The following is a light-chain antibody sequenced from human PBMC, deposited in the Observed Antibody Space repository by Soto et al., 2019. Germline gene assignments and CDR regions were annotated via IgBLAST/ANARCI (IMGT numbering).Light chain of an antibody. CDR2: KVS. J-gene: IGKJ4*01. V-gene: IGKV1-12*01. CDR1: QDISSW. Sequence: DIQMTQSPSAVSASVGDRVTITCRASQDISSWLAWYQQKPGLAPKLLIYKVSNLQGGVPSRFSGSRSGTDFILTISSLQPEDFASYLCQQGKSFPLTFGGGTKVDNK. CDR3: QQGKSFPLT.